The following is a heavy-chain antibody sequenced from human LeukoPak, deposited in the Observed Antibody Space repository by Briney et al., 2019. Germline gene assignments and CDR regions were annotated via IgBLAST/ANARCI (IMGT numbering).Heavy chain of an antibody. Sequence: LGTLSLSCVVSGDSLNIYIWCWIRPPPRGGLGWVGYIFYTGSTNYNPSLQSRVTISVDTSRNQFSLTLSSVTAADTAVYFCARGPTRQYFDYWGQGTLVTVSS. CDR1: GDSLNIYI. D-gene: IGHD6-6*01. J-gene: IGHJ4*02. CDR3: ARGPTRQYFDY. V-gene: IGHV4-59*01. CDR2: IFYTGST.